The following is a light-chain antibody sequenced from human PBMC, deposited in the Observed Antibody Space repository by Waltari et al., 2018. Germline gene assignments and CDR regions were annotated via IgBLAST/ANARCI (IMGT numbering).Light chain of an antibody. CDR2: AAS. Sequence: VVLTQSPATLSLSPGERATLSCRAGQSVGNYLAWYQQKPGQAPRLLISAASNTATGIPARFSGSGSGTDFTLTISSLEPEDFAVYYCQQRRHWPPITFGQGTRLDIK. CDR1: QSVGNY. V-gene: IGKV3-11*01. J-gene: IGKJ5*01. CDR3: QQRRHWPPIT.